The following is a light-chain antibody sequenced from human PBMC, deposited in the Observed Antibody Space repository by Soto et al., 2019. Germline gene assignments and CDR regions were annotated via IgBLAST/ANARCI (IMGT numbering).Light chain of an antibody. Sequence: QSALTQPASVSGSPGQSITISCTGTSSDVGGYNYVSWYQQHPGKAPKLMIYDVSNRPSGVSNRFSGSKSGNTASLTISGSQAEDEADYYCSSYTSSRTRVFGTGTKLTVL. J-gene: IGLJ1*01. V-gene: IGLV2-14*01. CDR2: DVS. CDR1: SSDVGGYNY. CDR3: SSYTSSRTRV.